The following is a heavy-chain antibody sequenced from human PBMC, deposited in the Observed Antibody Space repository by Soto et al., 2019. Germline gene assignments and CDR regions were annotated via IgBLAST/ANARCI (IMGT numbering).Heavy chain of an antibody. D-gene: IGHD6-13*01. CDR3: ARSSVGWEAAAGQFDY. V-gene: IGHV1-69*13. J-gene: IGHJ4*02. CDR2: IIPIFGTA. CDR1: GGTFSSYA. Sequence: SVKVSCKASGGTFSSYAISWVRQAPGQGLEWMGGIIPIFGTANYAQKFQGRVTITADESTSTAYMELSSLRSEDTAVYYCARSSVGWEAAAGQFDYWGQGTLVTVSS.